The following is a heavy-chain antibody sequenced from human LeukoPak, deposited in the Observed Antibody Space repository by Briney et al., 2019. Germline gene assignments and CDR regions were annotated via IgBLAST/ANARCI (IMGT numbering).Heavy chain of an antibody. D-gene: IGHD5/OR15-5a*01. J-gene: IGHJ4*02. V-gene: IGHV3-7*01. Sequence: GGSLRLSCGASGFNFRSHWLSWVRQAPGKGLESVANINQDGTDKYYVDSLKGRFTISRDNAKNSLYLQMNSLRAEDTAVYYCARQKYLRGPDVEYFDYWGQGTLVTVSS. CDR3: ARQKYLRGPDVEYFDY. CDR2: INQDGTDK. CDR1: GFNFRSHW.